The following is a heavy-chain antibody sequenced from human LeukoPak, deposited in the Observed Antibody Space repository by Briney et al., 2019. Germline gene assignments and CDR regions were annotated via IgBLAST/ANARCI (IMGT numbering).Heavy chain of an antibody. CDR3: ATHSEYKSDI. D-gene: IGHD1-1*01. J-gene: IGHJ4*02. CDR1: GFTFSTYW. Sequence: GGSLRLSCAASGFTFSTYWMTWVRQGPGKRLERVANIKLDGSETYYVGSVRGRFTISRDNAKNSLYLQMDNLSAQDTAFYYCATHSEYKSDIWGQGTLVTVSS. CDR2: IKLDGSET. V-gene: IGHV3-7*01.